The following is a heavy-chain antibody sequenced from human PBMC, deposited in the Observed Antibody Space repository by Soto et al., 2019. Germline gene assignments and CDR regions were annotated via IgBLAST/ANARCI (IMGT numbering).Heavy chain of an antibody. D-gene: IGHD3-16*02. V-gene: IGHV3-11*01. CDR3: ARDHVITFGGVIVQRTFDY. Sequence: GGSLRLSCAASGFTFSDYYMSWIRQAPGKGLEWVSYISSSGSTIYYADSVKGRFTISRDNAKNSLYLQMNSLRAEDTAVYYCARDHVITFGGVIVQRTFDYWGQGTLVTVSS. CDR1: GFTFSDYY. J-gene: IGHJ4*02. CDR2: ISSSGSTI.